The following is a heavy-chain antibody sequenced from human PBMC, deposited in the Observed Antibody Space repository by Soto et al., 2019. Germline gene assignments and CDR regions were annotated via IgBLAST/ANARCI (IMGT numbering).Heavy chain of an antibody. CDR1: GYSFATYG. CDR3: ATEPIYYNDGSGYYTLGH. Sequence: GASGKVSCKASGYSFATYGFSGVRQAPGQGLECVGWISAHNGDTHYSQKFQGRVTLTTDTSTNTGYMELRSLTPDDTAVYFCATEPIYYNDGSGYYTLGHWGQGTLVTVSS. CDR2: ISAHNGDT. J-gene: IGHJ4*02. D-gene: IGHD3-22*01. V-gene: IGHV1-18*04.